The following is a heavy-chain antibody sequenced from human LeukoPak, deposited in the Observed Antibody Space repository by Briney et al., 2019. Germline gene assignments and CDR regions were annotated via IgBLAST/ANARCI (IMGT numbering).Heavy chain of an antibody. V-gene: IGHV1-69*05. CDR3: ARVRYSSGWYPVDY. J-gene: IGHJ4*02. D-gene: IGHD6-19*01. CDR1: GGTFSSYA. Sequence: SVKVSCKASGGTFSSYAISWVRQAPGQGLEWMGGIIPIFGTANYAQKFQDRVTITTDESTGTAYMELSSLRSEDTAVYYCARVRYSSGWYPVDYWGQGTLVTVSS. CDR2: IIPIFGTA.